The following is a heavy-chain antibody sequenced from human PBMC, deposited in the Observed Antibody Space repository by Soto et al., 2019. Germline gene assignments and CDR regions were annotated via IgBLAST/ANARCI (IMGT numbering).Heavy chain of an antibody. CDR3: ARDAPGSYYYYGMDV. J-gene: IGHJ6*02. D-gene: IGHD6-25*01. CDR1: GFTFSSYA. CDR2: ISGNGADT. V-gene: IGHV3-23*01. Sequence: PGGSLRLSCAASGFTFSSYAMSWVRQAPGKGLEWVSAISGNGADTSYADSVRGRFTISRDNSKDTLFLQMNSLRADDTAVYYCARDAPGSYYYYGMDVWGQGTTVTVSS.